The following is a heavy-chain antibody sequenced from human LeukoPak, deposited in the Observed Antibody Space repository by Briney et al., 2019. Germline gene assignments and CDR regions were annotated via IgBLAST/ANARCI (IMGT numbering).Heavy chain of an antibody. V-gene: IGHV3-30*02. D-gene: IGHD1-1*01. Sequence: GGSPRLSCAASGFTFSSYGIHWVRQAPGKGLEWVAFIRYDGSNKYYADSVKGRFTISRDNSKDTVYLQMNSLRPEDTAVYYCAKVISVQLERQALDYWGQGTLVTVSS. CDR3: AKVISVQLERQALDY. CDR1: GFTFSSYG. CDR2: IRYDGSNK. J-gene: IGHJ4*02.